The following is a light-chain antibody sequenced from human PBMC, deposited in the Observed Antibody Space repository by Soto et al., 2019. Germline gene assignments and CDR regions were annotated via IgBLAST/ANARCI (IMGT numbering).Light chain of an antibody. J-gene: IGKJ2*01. Sequence: DVQMTQSPSSLSASVGDRVTITCQANQDISNYLNWYQHKAGQAPKLLIYDASSLETGVPSRFSGSGSVTHFTLTIASLQPEDTATYYCQQYDTLPPGYTFGQGTKLQI. CDR3: QQYDTLPPGYT. CDR1: QDISNY. CDR2: DAS. V-gene: IGKV1-33*01.